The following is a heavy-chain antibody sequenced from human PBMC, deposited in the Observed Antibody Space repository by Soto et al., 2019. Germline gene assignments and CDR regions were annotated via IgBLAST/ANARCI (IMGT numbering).Heavy chain of an antibody. CDR1: GGTFSSYS. Sequence: QVQLVQSRAEVKKTGSSVKVSCKASGGTFSSYSINWVRQAPGQGLEWMGEIIPIFGTANYAQKFQGRVTITADESTSTAYMELSSLRSEDTAVYYCARDGGRHSGGIDYWGQGTLVTVSS. J-gene: IGHJ4*02. D-gene: IGHD1-26*01. V-gene: IGHV1-69*01. CDR2: IIPIFGTA. CDR3: ARDGGRHSGGIDY.